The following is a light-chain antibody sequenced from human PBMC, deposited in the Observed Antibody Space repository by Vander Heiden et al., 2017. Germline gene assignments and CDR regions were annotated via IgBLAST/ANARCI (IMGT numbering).Light chain of an antibody. V-gene: IGKV1-27*01. CDR1: QSISNY. Sequence: DLQMTLSPSSLSASVGDRVTITCRASQSISNYLAWYQQRPGKVPKLLIYAASTLQRGVPSRFSGSRSGTDFTLTISSLQPEDVATYYCQQYNSAPGTFGQGTKLEIK. CDR3: QQYNSAPGT. J-gene: IGKJ2*02. CDR2: AAS.